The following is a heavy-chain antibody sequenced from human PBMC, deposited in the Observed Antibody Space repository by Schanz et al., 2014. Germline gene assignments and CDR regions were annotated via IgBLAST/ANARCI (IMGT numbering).Heavy chain of an antibody. J-gene: IGHJ4*02. D-gene: IGHD5-12*01. CDR1: GATFNSYA. CDR2: INPNSGAT. V-gene: IGHV1-2*02. Sequence: QVRLVQSGAEVKKPGSSVKVSCKSSGATFNSYAFGWVRQAPGQGLEWLGWINPNSGATSSAQKFQGRVTMTRDTSSSTVYMQLSSLTSDDTAIYYCARVTTGYDCSGYWGQGTLLIVSS. CDR3: ARVTTGYDCSGY.